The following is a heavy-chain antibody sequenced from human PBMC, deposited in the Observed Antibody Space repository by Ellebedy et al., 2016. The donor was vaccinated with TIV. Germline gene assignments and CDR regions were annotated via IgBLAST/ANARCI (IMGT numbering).Heavy chain of an antibody. J-gene: IGHJ5*02. CDR3: ARADPTGWFDP. V-gene: IGHV4-38-2*01. CDR2: IYHSGNT. Sequence: SETLSLXXAVSGFSISSGFYWGWIRQSPGKGLEWIGSIYHSGNTYYNSSLKSRVTISLDTSKNQFSVKLTSVSAADTAMYYCARADPTGWFDPWGQGTLVTVSS. CDR1: GFSISSGFY.